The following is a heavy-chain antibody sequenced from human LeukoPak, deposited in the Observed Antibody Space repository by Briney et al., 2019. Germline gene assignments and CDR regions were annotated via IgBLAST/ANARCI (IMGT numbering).Heavy chain of an antibody. CDR3: ARAPRHDYGDYPFDY. CDR2: LYYSGNT. J-gene: IGHJ4*02. Sequence: SETLSLTCTVSGGSISSSSYYWGWIRQPPGKGLEWIGSLYYSGNTNYNPSLKSRVTISVDTSKNQFSLKLSSVTAADTAVYYCARAPRHDYGDYPFDYWGQGTLVTVSS. CDR1: GGSISSSSYY. D-gene: IGHD4-17*01. V-gene: IGHV4-39*07.